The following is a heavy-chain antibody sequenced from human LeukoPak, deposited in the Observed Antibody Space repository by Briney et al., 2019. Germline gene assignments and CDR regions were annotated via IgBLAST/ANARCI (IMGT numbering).Heavy chain of an antibody. CDR2: FDPEDGET. J-gene: IGHJ4*02. CDR3: AAPRLWAVAGRLDY. D-gene: IGHD6-19*01. Sequence: ASVKVSCKVSGYTLTELSMHWVRQAPGKGLEWMGGFDPEDGETIYAQKFQGRVTMTEDTSTDTAYVELSSLRSEDTAVYYCAAPRLWAVAGRLDYWGQGTLVTVSS. CDR1: GYTLTELS. V-gene: IGHV1-24*01.